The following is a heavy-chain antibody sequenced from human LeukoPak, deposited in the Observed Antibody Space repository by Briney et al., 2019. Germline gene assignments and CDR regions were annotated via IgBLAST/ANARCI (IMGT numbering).Heavy chain of an antibody. CDR2: INWSGGGT. J-gene: IGHJ4*02. D-gene: IGHD2-2*01. Sequence: GDSLRLSCAASGFTFDDYAMGWVRQAPGKGLEWVSGINWSGGGTAYADSVKGRFTISRDNAKNSLYLQMNSLRVEDTAVYYCASSKGPLDYWGQGTLVTVSS. CDR1: GFTFDDYA. CDR3: ASSKGPLDY. V-gene: IGHV3-20*04.